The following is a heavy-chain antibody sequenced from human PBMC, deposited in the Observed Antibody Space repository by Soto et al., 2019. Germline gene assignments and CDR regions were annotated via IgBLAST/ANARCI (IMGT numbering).Heavy chain of an antibody. D-gene: IGHD6-13*01. Sequence: EVQLVESGGGLVQPGGSLRLSCAASGFTVSSNYMSWVRQAPGKGLEWVSVIYSGGSTYYADSVKGRFTISRHNSKNTRDLQRNSLRVEDTAVYYCARDPGSYSRSWFAFDIWGQGTMVTVSS. J-gene: IGHJ3*02. CDR2: IYSGGST. V-gene: IGHV3-53*04. CDR1: GFTVSSNY. CDR3: ARDPGSYSRSWFAFDI.